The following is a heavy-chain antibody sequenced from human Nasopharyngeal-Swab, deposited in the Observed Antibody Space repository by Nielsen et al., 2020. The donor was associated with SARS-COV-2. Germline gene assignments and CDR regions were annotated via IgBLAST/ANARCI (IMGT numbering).Heavy chain of an antibody. J-gene: IGHJ6*03. D-gene: IGHD6-19*01. CDR1: GFTFSSYA. CDR3: ANSDYYYYYMDV. CDR2: ISGSGGST. Sequence: GESLKISCAASGFTFSSYAMSWVRQAPGKGLEWVSAISGSGGSTYYADSVKGRFTISRDNSKNTLYLQMNSLRAEDTAAYYCANSDYYYYYMDVWGKGTTVTVSS. V-gene: IGHV3-23*01.